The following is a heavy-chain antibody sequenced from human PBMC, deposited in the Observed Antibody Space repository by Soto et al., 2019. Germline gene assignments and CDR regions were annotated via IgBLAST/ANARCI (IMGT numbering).Heavy chain of an antibody. CDR3: ARLGGGDWKTAFDI. CDR2: LGTIGTSI. CDR1: GFTFGIYT. J-gene: IGHJ3*02. Sequence: PGGSLRLSCAASGFTFGIYTLNWVRQATGKGLEWVPSLGTIGTSIYYADSVRGRFTISRDNAKNSLYMQMNTLRAEDTAVYYCARLGGGDWKTAFDIWGQGTMVTVSS. V-gene: IGHV3-21*04. D-gene: IGHD2-21*02.